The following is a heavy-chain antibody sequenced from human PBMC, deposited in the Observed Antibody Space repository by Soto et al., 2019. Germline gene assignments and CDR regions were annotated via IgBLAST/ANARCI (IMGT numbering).Heavy chain of an antibody. D-gene: IGHD3-3*01. Sequence: KPSETLSLTCAVSGYSISSGYYWGWIRQPPGKGLEWIGSIYHSGSTYYNPSLKSRVTISVDTSKNQFSLKLSSVTAADTAVYYCARARLEWLLMNWFDPWGQGTLVTVSS. V-gene: IGHV4-38-2*01. J-gene: IGHJ5*02. CDR2: IYHSGST. CDR1: GYSISSGYY. CDR3: ARARLEWLLMNWFDP.